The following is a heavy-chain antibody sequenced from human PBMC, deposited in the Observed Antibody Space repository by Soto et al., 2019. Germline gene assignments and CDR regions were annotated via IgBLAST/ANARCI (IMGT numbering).Heavy chain of an antibody. CDR2: IYYSGST. CDR1: GGSVNSGSYY. V-gene: IGHV4-61*01. D-gene: IGHD2-15*01. Sequence: PSETLSLTCTVSGGSVNSGSYYWSWIRQPPGKGLEWIGYIYYSGSTKYNPSLKSRVTTSVDTSQNQFSLKLSSVTAADTAVYYCARDYWATSAAFDIWGQGTMVTVSS. J-gene: IGHJ3*02. CDR3: ARDYWATSAAFDI.